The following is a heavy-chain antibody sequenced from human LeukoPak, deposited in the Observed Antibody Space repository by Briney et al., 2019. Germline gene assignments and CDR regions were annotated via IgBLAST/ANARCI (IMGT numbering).Heavy chain of an antibody. CDR2: IYYSGST. CDR3: ARVLKPTMVRGVITRWFDP. Sequence: SETLSLTCTVSGGSISSGDYYWSWIRQPPGKGLEWIGYIYYSGSTYYNPSLKSRVTISVDTSKNQFSLKLSSVAAADTAVHYCARVLKPTMVRGVITRWFDPWGQGTLVTVSS. D-gene: IGHD3-10*01. J-gene: IGHJ5*02. V-gene: IGHV4-30-4*08. CDR1: GGSISSGDYY.